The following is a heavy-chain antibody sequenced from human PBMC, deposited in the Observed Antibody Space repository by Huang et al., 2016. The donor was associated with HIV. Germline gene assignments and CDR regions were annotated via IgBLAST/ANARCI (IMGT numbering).Heavy chain of an antibody. CDR3: ASQHIGAAATWF. CDR1: GDFISSTNYY. V-gene: IGHV4-39*01. CDR2: VYQSGST. Sequence: QLQLQESGPGQVKPSETLSLTCTVSGDFISSTNYYWGWIRQSPGKGLEGVGGVYQSGSTNDNPSLKRRVTLSVDTSRNQFSLRLNSVTAADTAVYYCASQHIGAAATWFWGRGTQVAVSS. J-gene: IGHJ4*02. D-gene: IGHD6-13*01.